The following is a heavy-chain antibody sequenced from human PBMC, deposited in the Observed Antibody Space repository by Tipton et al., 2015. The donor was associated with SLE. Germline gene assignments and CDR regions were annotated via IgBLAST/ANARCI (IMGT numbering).Heavy chain of an antibody. CDR3: ARHSPAASDAFDI. J-gene: IGHJ3*02. V-gene: IGHV5-51*01. Sequence: GQVTISADKSISTAYLQWSSLKASDTAMYYCARHSPAASDAFDIWGQGTMVTVSS. D-gene: IGHD6-25*01.